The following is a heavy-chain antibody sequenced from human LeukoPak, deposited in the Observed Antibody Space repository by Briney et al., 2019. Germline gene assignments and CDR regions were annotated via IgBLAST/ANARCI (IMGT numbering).Heavy chain of an antibody. CDR3: ARELLWFGELED. J-gene: IGHJ4*02. V-gene: IGHV3-74*01. CDR1: GFTFSSYW. Sequence: QPGGSLRLSCAASGFTFSSYWMHWVRPAPGKGLVWVSRINSDGSSTSYADSVKGRFTISRDNAKNTLYLQMNSLRAEDTAVYYCARELLWFGELEDWGQGTLVTVSS. D-gene: IGHD3-10*01. CDR2: INSDGSST.